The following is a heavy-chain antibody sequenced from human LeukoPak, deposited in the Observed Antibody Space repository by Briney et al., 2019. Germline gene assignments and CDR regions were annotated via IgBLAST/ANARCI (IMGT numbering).Heavy chain of an antibody. CDR2: IKPKSGGT. V-gene: IGHV1-2*02. J-gene: IGHJ4*02. CDR3: ARGLGVPAETTTLFDY. D-gene: IGHD2-2*01. Sequence: ASVKVSFMPSEYTVTAYYRNWVRQARGQGGEWLAWIKPKSGGTNYAQKFQGRVIITRDTSIITAYLELTRLRSDDTAVYYCARGLGVPAETTTLFDYWGQGTLVTVSS. CDR1: EYTVTAYY.